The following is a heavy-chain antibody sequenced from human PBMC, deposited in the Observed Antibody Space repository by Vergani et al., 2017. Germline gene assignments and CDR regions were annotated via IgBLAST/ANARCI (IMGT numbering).Heavy chain of an antibody. D-gene: IGHD5-18*01. CDR2: IIPIFGTA. Sequence: QVQLVQSGAEVKKPGSSVKVSCKASGGTFSSYAISWVRQAPGQVLEWMGGIIPIFGTANYAQKFQGRVTITADESTSTVYMELSSLRSEDTAVYYCAVVDTAMVTYYYYYMDVWGKGTTVTVSS. CDR3: AVVDTAMVTYYYYYMDV. J-gene: IGHJ6*03. CDR1: GGTFSSYA. V-gene: IGHV1-69*01.